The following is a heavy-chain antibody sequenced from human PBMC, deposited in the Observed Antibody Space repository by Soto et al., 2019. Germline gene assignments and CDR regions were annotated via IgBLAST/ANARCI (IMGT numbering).Heavy chain of an antibody. CDR1: GFTFSSAA. J-gene: IGHJ4*02. V-gene: IGHV3-23*01. D-gene: IGHD4-4*01. CDR3: AKTGTTNFFDC. CDR2: ISGGGRFT. Sequence: GGSLRLSCVASGFTFSSAAMNWVRQAPGKGLEWVSGISGGGRFTYIADSVKGRFTISRDDSKNTVYLQMNSLRGQDTAIYFCAKTGTTNFFDCRGLGILVTVSS.